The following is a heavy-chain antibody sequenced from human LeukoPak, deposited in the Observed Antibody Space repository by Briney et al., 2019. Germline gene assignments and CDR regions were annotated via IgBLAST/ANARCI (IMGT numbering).Heavy chain of an antibody. CDR2: IIPIFGTA. CDR1: GGTFSIYA. J-gene: IGHJ4*02. D-gene: IGHD2-2*01. Sequence: ASVKVSCKASGGTFSIYAISWVRQAPGQGLEWMGGIIPIFGTANYAQKFQGRVTITADESTSTAYMELSSLRSEDTAVYYSARSVGYCSSTTCWYYFDYWGQGTLVTVSS. CDR3: ARSVGYCSSTTCWYYFDY. V-gene: IGHV1-69*01.